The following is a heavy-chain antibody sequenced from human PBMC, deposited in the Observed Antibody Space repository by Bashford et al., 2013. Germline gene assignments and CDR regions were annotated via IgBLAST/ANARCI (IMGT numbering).Heavy chain of an antibody. CDR3: ARAPRGVVVIGPFDS. CDR1: GFTFSSYS. J-gene: IGHJ4*02. D-gene: IGHD2-21*01. Sequence: GSLRLSCAASGFTFSSYSMHWVRQAPGKGLEWVAAISEDGTKKYNANSVKGRFTISRDNSKNMLDLQMNSLRVEDTAVYHCARAPRGVVVIGPFDSWGQGTLVTVSS. V-gene: IGHV3-30-3*01. CDR2: ISEDGTKK.